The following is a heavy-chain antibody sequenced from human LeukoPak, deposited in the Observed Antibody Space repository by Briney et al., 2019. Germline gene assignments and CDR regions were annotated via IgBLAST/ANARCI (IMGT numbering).Heavy chain of an antibody. D-gene: IGHD3-9*01. J-gene: IGHJ3*02. Sequence: GGSLRLSCAASGFTFDDYAMHWVRQAPGKGLEWVSGISWNRGSIGYADSVKGRFTISRDNAKNSLYLQMNSLRAEDTALYYCAKGIPYYDILTGYYSAFDIWGQGTMVTVSS. CDR3: AKGIPYYDILTGYYSAFDI. CDR1: GFTFDDYA. CDR2: ISWNRGSI. V-gene: IGHV3-9*01.